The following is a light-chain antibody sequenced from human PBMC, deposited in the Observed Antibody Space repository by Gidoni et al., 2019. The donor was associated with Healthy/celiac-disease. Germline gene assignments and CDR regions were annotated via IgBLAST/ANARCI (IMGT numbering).Light chain of an antibody. Sequence: IVLTQSPATLSLSPGERATLSCRASPSVSSYLAWYQQKPLQAPRLLIYDASNRATGIPARFSGSGSGTDFTLTISSLEPEDFAVYYCQQRSNWLTFGGGTKVEIK. V-gene: IGKV3-11*01. J-gene: IGKJ4*01. CDR2: DAS. CDR1: PSVSSY. CDR3: QQRSNWLT.